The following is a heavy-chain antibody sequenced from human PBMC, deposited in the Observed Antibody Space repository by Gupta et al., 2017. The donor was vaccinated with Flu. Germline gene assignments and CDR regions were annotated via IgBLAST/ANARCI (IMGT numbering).Heavy chain of an antibody. J-gene: IGHJ4*02. D-gene: IGHD1-7*01. V-gene: IGHV4-34*01. CDR2: INHSGST. CDR3: ARSVNWNYAPALGY. Sequence: GLEWIGEINHSGSTNYNPSLKSRVTISVDTSKNQFSLKLSSVTAADTAVYYCARSVNWNYAPALGYWGQGTLVTVSS.